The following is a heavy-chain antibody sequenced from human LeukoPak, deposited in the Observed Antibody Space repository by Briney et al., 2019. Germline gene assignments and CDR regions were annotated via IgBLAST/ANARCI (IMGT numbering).Heavy chain of an antibody. CDR3: ARCGHYDAYRV. D-gene: IGHD2-21*02. Sequence: GDSLKISCKGSGHTFSISWIGGLRQQPGEGLEWMGIFYVGDSDTRSNPSFQDQVTISADRSTSTAYLPWSSLKSSDTAIYYCARCGHYDAYRVWGQGTLVSVSS. V-gene: IGHV5-51*01. CDR1: GHTFSISW. J-gene: IGHJ3*01. CDR2: FYVGDSDT.